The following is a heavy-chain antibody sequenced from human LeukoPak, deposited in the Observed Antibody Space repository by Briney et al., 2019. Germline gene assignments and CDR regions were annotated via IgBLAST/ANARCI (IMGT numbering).Heavy chain of an antibody. D-gene: IGHD5-12*01. J-gene: IGHJ5*02. V-gene: IGHV1-18*01. Sequence: ASVKVSCKPSGYTFTSYGISWVRQAPGQTLEWMGWISAYNGNTNYAQKLQRRVTMTTDTSTSTAYMELGSLRSDDTAVYYCAREARGYGGLLPAWGQGTLVTVSS. CDR1: GYTFTSYG. CDR2: ISAYNGNT. CDR3: AREARGYGGLLPA.